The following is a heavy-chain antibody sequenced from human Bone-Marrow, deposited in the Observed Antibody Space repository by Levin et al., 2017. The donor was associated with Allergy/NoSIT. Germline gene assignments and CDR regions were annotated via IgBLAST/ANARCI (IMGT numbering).Heavy chain of an antibody. J-gene: IGHJ5*02. CDR3: ARHGASSSSGWYDNWFDR. Sequence: PGGSLRLSCEGSGSSFTNYWIGWVRQMPGKGLEWMGIIYPGDSDTKYSPSFQGRVTISADKSINAAYLQWNSLKASDTAMYYCARHGASSSSGWYDNWFDRWGQGTLVTVSS. V-gene: IGHV5-51*01. CDR2: IYPGDSDT. CDR1: GSSFTNYW. D-gene: IGHD6-19*01.